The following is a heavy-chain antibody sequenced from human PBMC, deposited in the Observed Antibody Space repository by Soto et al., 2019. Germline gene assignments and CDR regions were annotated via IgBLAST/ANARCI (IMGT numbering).Heavy chain of an antibody. CDR2: IKGDGSST. Sequence: EVQLVESGGGLVQPGGSLRLSCAASGFTFSNYWMHWVRQVPGKGLVWVARIKGDGSSTKYADSVKGRFTISRDNAKNTLFVQINSLTAEDTAVYSCARGIPGHYAFDVWGQGTMVTVSS. J-gene: IGHJ3*01. CDR1: GFTFSNYW. CDR3: ARGIPGHYAFDV. D-gene: IGHD1-1*01. V-gene: IGHV3-74*01.